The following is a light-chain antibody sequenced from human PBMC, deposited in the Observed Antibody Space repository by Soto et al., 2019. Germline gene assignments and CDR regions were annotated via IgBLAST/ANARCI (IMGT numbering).Light chain of an antibody. CDR3: QQYGSSPFT. J-gene: IGKJ5*01. CDR1: QGISNY. Sequence: SQSPSSLSASLGDRVTITCRASQGISNYLAWYQQKRVQAPRLLTYGVSTRATCVPDRFSGSESGTDFTLSISRLGPEDFVVYYCQQYGSSPFTFGQGTRLEI. CDR2: GVS. V-gene: IGKV3-20*01.